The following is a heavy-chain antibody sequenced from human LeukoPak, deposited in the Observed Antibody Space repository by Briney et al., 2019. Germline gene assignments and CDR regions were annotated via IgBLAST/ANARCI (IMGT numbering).Heavy chain of an antibody. J-gene: IGHJ4*02. Sequence: SETLSLTCTVSGYSISSGYYWGWIRQPPGKGLEWIGSIYHSGSTYYNPSLKSRVTISVDTSKNQFSLKLSSVTAADTAVYYCARSLGELPYFDYWGQGTLVTVSS. CDR1: GYSISSGYY. CDR3: ARSLGELPYFDY. V-gene: IGHV4-38-2*02. D-gene: IGHD1-26*01. CDR2: IYHSGST.